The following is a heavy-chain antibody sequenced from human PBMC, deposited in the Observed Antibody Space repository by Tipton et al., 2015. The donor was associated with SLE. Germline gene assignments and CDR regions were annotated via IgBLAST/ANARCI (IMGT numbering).Heavy chain of an antibody. V-gene: IGHV4-59*11. Sequence: LRLSCTVSGGSISSHYWSWIRQPPGKGLEWIGYIYFTGSTNYNPSLKSRVTISVDRSKNQFSLKLSSVTAADTAVYYCARGQDSSSAAEEYFDLWGRGTLVTVSS. CDR1: GGSISSHY. CDR3: ARGQDSSSAAEEYFDL. CDR2: IYFTGST. D-gene: IGHD2-15*01. J-gene: IGHJ2*01.